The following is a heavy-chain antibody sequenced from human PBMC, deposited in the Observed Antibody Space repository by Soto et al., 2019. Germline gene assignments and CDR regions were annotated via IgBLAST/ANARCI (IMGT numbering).Heavy chain of an antibody. CDR3: GRDSGYGSWASVNQYLDY. V-gene: IGHV3-7*01. CDR1: GFTFGYYG. CDR2: IKWDAIEK. D-gene: IGHD3-10*01. J-gene: IGHJ4*01. Sequence: PGGSLRLSGAASGFTFGYYGISWVRQAPWKGLEWLATIKWDAIEKKYVDSVKGRFTMSRDNAKNSVYLQMDSLRAEDTAVYYCGRDSGYGSWASVNQYLDYCRHRTLLTLCS.